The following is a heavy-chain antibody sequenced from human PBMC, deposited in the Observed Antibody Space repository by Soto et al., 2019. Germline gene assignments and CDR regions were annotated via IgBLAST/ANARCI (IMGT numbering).Heavy chain of an antibody. Sequence: SETLSLTCTVSGGSISSSSYYWGWIRQPPGKGLEWIGSIYYSGSTYYNPSLKSRVTISVDTSKNQFSLKLSSVTAADTAVYYCARLGCSSTSCSDHWGQGTLVTVSS. CDR3: ARLGCSSTSCSDH. D-gene: IGHD2-2*01. V-gene: IGHV4-39*01. CDR2: IYYSGST. J-gene: IGHJ4*02. CDR1: GGSISSSSYY.